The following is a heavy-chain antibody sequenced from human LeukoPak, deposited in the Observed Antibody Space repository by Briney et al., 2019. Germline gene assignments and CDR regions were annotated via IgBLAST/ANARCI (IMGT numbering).Heavy chain of an antibody. V-gene: IGHV7-4-1*02. J-gene: IGHJ4*02. Sequence: ASVKVSCKASGYTFNTYAMNWVRQAPGQGLEWMGWINTNTGNPTYAQGFTGRFVFSLDTSVSTAYLQISSLKAEDTAVYYCARLFMVRGAEGGYWGQGTLVTVSS. CDR2: INTNTGNP. D-gene: IGHD3-10*01. CDR1: GYTFNTYA. CDR3: ARLFMVRGAEGGY.